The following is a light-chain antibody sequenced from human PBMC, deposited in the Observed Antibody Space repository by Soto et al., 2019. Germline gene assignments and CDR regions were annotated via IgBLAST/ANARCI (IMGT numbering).Light chain of an antibody. Sequence: DIQMTQSPYSLSASVGDRVTITCRASQSISSYLNWYQQKPGKAPKLLIYAASSLQSGVPSRFSGSGSGTDFTLTISSLHPYDFTTYCCPRSYSSPLPFGGGTRVDSK. J-gene: IGKJ4*02. CDR3: PRSYSSPLP. CDR1: QSISSY. CDR2: AAS. V-gene: IGKV1-39*01.